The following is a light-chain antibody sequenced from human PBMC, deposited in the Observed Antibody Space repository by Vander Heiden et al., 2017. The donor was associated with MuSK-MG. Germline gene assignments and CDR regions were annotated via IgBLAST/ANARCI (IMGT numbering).Light chain of an antibody. CDR3: QSYDSSLSVYVV. J-gene: IGLJ2*01. CDR1: SSNIGAGYD. Sequence: QSVLTQPPSVSGAPGQRVTISCTGSSSNIGAGYDVHWYQQLPGTAPKLLIYGNSNRPSGVPDRFSGSKSGTSASLAITGLQAEDEADYYCQSYDSSLSVYVVFGGGTKL. CDR2: GNS. V-gene: IGLV1-40*01.